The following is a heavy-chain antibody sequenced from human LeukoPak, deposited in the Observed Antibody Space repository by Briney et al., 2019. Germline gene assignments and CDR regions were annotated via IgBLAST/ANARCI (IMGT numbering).Heavy chain of an antibody. Sequence: PGGPLGLSCAASGFPFSNYWMSWVRQAPGKGLEWVASIKEDGSQKYYVDSVKGRFTISRDNTKNSLYLQMNFLRAEDTAVYYCARGLPRIGAFFDYWGQGAPVTVSS. CDR3: ARGLPRIGAFFDY. CDR2: IKEDGSQK. CDR1: GFPFSNYW. V-gene: IGHV3-7*05. J-gene: IGHJ4*02.